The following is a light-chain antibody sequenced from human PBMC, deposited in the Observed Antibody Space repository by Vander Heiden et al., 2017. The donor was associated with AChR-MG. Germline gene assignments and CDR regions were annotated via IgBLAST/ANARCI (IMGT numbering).Light chain of an antibody. CDR3: QVWDTNSDQGV. CDR1: RPGSKS. Sequence: LTQPPSVSVAPGQTARVTGGGNRPGSKSVHWYRQKPGQATVVGNYYGSDRPSGIPERFSGSNSGNTATLTISRVVAGDEADYYCQVWDTNSDQGVFGLGTEVTVL. V-gene: IGLV3-21*04. J-gene: IGLJ1*01. CDR2: YGS.